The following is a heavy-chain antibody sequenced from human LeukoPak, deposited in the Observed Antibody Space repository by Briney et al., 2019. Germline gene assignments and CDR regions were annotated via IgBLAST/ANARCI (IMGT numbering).Heavy chain of an antibody. V-gene: IGHV4-39*01. Sequence: SETLSLTCTVSGGSISSSTYYWVWIRQPPGKGLEWIATIYYSGSTYYNPSLKSRVTISVDTYNNQFSLTLSSVTAADTAVYYCARHSDYVGDSSLDTDAFDVWGRGTMVTVSS. CDR1: GGSISSSTYY. CDR2: IYYSGST. D-gene: IGHD4-23*01. J-gene: IGHJ3*01. CDR3: ARHSDYVGDSSLDTDAFDV.